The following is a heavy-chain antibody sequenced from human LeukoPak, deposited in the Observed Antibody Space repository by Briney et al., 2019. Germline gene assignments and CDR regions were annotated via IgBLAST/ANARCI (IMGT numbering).Heavy chain of an antibody. D-gene: IGHD5-18*01. V-gene: IGHV3-48*03. CDR2: ISSSGSTI. Sequence: GGSLRLSCAASGFTFSSYEMNWVRQAPGKGLEWVSYISSSGSTIYYADSVKGRFTISRGNAKNSLYLQMNSLRAEDTAVYYCAKRIQSAMAMGYWGQGTLVTVSS. CDR3: AKRIQSAMAMGY. J-gene: IGHJ4*02. CDR1: GFTFSSYE.